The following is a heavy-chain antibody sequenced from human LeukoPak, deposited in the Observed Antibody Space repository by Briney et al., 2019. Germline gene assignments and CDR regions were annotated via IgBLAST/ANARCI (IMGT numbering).Heavy chain of an antibody. V-gene: IGHV4-61*02. J-gene: IGHJ6*03. Sequence: SQTLSLTCTVSGGSISSGSSYWSWIRQPAGKGLEWIGRIYTSGSTNYNPSLKSRVTISVDTSKNQFSLRLSSVTAADTAVYYCARGTPFNYGSGSSYYYYYYMDVWGKGTTVTVSS. CDR2: IYTSGST. CDR1: GGSISSGSSY. CDR3: ARGTPFNYGSGSSYYYYYYMDV. D-gene: IGHD3-10*01.